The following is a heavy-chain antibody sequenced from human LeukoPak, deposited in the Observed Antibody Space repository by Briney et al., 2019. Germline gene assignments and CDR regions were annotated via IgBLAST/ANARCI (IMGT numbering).Heavy chain of an antibody. D-gene: IGHD2-2*01. Sequence: PGRSLRLSRAASGFTFSSYAMHWVRQAPGKGLEWVAVISYDGSNKYYADSVKGRFTISRDNSKSTLYLQMNSLRAEDTAVYYCARDRIVVVPAYYFDYWGQGTLVTVSS. CDR3: ARDRIVVVPAYYFDY. J-gene: IGHJ4*02. CDR1: GFTFSSYA. V-gene: IGHV3-30-3*01. CDR2: ISYDGSNK.